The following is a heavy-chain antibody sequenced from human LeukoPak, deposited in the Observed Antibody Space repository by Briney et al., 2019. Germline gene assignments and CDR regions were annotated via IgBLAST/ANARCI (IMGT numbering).Heavy chain of an antibody. J-gene: IGHJ2*01. Sequence: GGSLRLSCAASGFSFSTYAIHWVRQAPGKGLEWVAVISYDGSNKYYPDSVKGRFTISRDNSERTVHLQMHSLGVEDTAVYHCARGGSGSSYLYFDLWGRGTLVTVSS. CDR3: ARGGSGSSYLYFDL. CDR1: GFSFSTYA. D-gene: IGHD3-10*01. CDR2: ISYDGSNK. V-gene: IGHV3-30-3*01.